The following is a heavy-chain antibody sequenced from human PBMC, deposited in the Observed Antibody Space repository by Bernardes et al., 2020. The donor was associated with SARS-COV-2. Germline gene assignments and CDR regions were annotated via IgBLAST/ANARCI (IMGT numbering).Heavy chain of an antibody. V-gene: IGHV1-69*13. D-gene: IGHD1-26*01. J-gene: IGHJ6*02. CDR2: IIPIFGTA. CDR1: GGTFSSYA. CDR3: ARINQPGKGYYYYYYGMDV. Sequence: SVKVSCKASGGTFSSYAISWVRQAPGQGLEWMGGIIPIFGTANYAQKFQGRVTITADESTSTAYMELSSLRSEDTAVYYCARINQPGKGYYYYYYGMDVWGQGTTVTVSS.